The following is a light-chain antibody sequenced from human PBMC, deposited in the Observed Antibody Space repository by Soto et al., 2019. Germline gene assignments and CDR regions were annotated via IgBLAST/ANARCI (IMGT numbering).Light chain of an antibody. J-gene: IGKJ4*01. CDR3: QKYNSAPLT. CDR1: QGISNY. Sequence: DIQMTQYPSSLSASVEDRVTLTCMASQGISNYLAWYQQKQGKVPKILIYAASTLQSGVPSRFSGSGYGTDVNLTISSLQTEDVASYYCQKYNSAPLTFGGGTKVDIK. CDR2: AAS. V-gene: IGKV1-27*01.